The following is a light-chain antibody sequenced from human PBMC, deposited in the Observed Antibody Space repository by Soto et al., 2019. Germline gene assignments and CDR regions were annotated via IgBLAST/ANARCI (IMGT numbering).Light chain of an antibody. CDR2: EVS. CDR1: QSLMHSDGNTY. CDR3: MQGTLWPWT. Sequence: DVVMTQSPLSLPVTLGQPASISCRSSQSLMHSDGNTYLNWFQQRPGQSPRRLIYEVSDRDSGVSERIRGSGSGTDFTLKISRVEAEDVGVYYCMQGTLWPWTFDQGTEVEIK. V-gene: IGKV2-30*02. J-gene: IGKJ1*01.